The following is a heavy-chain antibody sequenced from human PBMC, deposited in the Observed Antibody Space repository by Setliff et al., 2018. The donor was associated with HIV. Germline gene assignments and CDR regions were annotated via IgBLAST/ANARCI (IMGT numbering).Heavy chain of an antibody. CDR3: LLWTGYYTYWFFDL. CDR1: GESFSGYY. J-gene: IGHJ2*01. D-gene: IGHD3-3*01. V-gene: IGHV4-34*03. Sequence: ETLSLTCAVYGESFSGYYWSWIRQPPGKGLEWIGTIYYSGSTHYNPSLKSRLTISVDMSKNQLSLKLSSVTAADTAVYYCLLWTGYYTYWFFDLWGRGALVTVSS. CDR2: IYYSGST.